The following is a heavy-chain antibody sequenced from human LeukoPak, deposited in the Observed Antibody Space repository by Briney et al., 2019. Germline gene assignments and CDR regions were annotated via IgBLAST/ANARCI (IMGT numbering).Heavy chain of an antibody. CDR2: IYSSGGT. CDR3: ASTVVVAATRSFDP. D-gene: IGHD2-15*01. J-gene: IGHJ5*02. CDR1: GVSVSSGRYY. V-gene: IGHV4-61*01. Sequence: SETLSLTCTVSGVSVSSGRYYWSWIRQPPGNGLEWIGYIYSSGGTNYNPYLKSRVTISVDTSTNQFSLKLSSVTAADKAVYYCASTVVVAATRSFDPWGQGTLVTVSS.